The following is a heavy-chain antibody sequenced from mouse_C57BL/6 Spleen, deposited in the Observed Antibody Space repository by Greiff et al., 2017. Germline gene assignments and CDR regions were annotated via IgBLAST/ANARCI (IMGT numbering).Heavy chain of an antibody. Sequence: VQLQQSGAELARPGASVKMSCKASGYTFTRYTMHWVKQRPGQGLEWIGYINPSSGYTKYNQKFKDKATLTADKSSSTAYMQLSSLTSEDSAVYYCAPEYGGFAYWGQGTLVTVSA. CDR2: INPSSGYT. D-gene: IGHD5-1*01. CDR3: APEYGGFAY. CDR1: GYTFTRYT. J-gene: IGHJ3*01. V-gene: IGHV1-4*01.